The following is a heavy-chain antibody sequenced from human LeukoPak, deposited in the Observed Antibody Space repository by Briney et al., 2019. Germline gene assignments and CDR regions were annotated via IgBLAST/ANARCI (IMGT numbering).Heavy chain of an antibody. J-gene: IGHJ4*02. V-gene: IGHV6-1*01. CDR3: GRAEHDWGSDY. D-gene: IGHD3-9*01. CDR1: GDSVSGNRAT. Sequence: SQTLSLTCAISGDSVSGNRATWNWLRQSPSRGLEWLGRIYYRSKWYSDYAVSVKGRITINPDASKNQFSLLLNSVTPEDTAVYFCGRAEHDWGSDYWGQGTLVTVSS. CDR2: IYYRSKWYS.